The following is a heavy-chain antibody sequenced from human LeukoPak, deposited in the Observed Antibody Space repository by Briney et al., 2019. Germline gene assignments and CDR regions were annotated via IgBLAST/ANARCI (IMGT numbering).Heavy chain of an antibody. CDR3: ARHHQDYVWGYLGY. D-gene: IGHD3-16*01. J-gene: IGHJ4*02. CDR1: GGSFSGYY. V-gene: IGHV4-34*01. CDR2: INHSGST. Sequence: PSETLSLTCAVYGGSFSGYYWSWIRQPPGKGLEWIGEINHSGSTNYNPSLKSRVTISVDTSKNQFSLKLSSVTAADTAVYYCARHHQDYVWGYLGYWGQGTLVTVYS.